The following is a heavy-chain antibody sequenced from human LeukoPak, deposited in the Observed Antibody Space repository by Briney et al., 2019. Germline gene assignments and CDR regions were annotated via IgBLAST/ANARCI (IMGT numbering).Heavy chain of an antibody. CDR3: ARGPEILGVVTRDAPLFDY. D-gene: IGHD3-3*01. J-gene: IGHJ4*02. CDR1: GASISSYY. Sequence: SETLSLTCTVSGASISSYYWSWIRQPPGKGLDWIGYIYYIGRTNYNPSLKSRVIISVDTSKNQFSLNLNSVTAADTAVYYCARGPEILGVVTRDAPLFDYWGQGILVTVSS. V-gene: IGHV4-59*01. CDR2: IYYIGRT.